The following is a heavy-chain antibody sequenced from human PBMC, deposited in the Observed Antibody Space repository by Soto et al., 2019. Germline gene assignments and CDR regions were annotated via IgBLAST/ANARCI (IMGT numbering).Heavy chain of an antibody. V-gene: IGHV3-23*01. CDR2: ISGSGGST. J-gene: IGHJ4*02. Sequence: EVQLLESGGGLVQPGGSLRLSCAASGFSFSSTAMSWVRQTPGKGLEWVSAISGSGGSTYYAGSVTGRFTISRDNSRDTLFLQINTLRAEDTAVYYCATSSGCSGGFCVWGQGALVTVSS. CDR3: ATSSGCSGGFCV. CDR1: GFSFSSTA. D-gene: IGHD2-15*01.